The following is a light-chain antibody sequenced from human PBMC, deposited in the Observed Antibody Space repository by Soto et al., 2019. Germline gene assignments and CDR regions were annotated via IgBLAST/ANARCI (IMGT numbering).Light chain of an antibody. CDR3: QQRSNWPFT. Sequence: EIVLTQSPATLSLSPGEIATLSCRASQSVSRYCAWYQQKPGQAPRLRIYDASNRATGIPARFSGSGSGTDFTLTISSLEPEDFAVYYWQQRSNWPFTFGPGPKVDIK. V-gene: IGKV3-11*01. J-gene: IGKJ3*01. CDR2: DAS. CDR1: QSVSRY.